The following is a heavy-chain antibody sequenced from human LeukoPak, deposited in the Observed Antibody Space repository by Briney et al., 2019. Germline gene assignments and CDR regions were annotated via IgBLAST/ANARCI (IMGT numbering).Heavy chain of an antibody. Sequence: PSQTLSLTCTVSGGSISSGGYYWSWIRQHPGKGLEWIGYIYYSGSTYYNPSLKSRVTISVDTSKNQFSLKLSSVTAADTAVYYCARSLSPPGTWFDPWGQGTLVTVSS. CDR2: IYYSGST. V-gene: IGHV4-31*03. CDR1: GGSISSGGYY. D-gene: IGHD2/OR15-2a*01. J-gene: IGHJ5*02. CDR3: ARSLSPPGTWFDP.